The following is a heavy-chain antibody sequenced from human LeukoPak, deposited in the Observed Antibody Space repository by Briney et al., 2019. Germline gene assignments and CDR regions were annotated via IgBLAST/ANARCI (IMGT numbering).Heavy chain of an antibody. CDR1: GGSFSGYY. J-gene: IGHJ1*01. V-gene: IGHV4-34*01. CDR2: INHSGST. Sequence: SETLSLTCAVYGGSFSGYYWSWIRQPPGKGLEWIGEINHSGSTNYNPSLKSRVAISVDTSKNQFSLKLSSVTAADTAVYYCARRGSYSSSRFQHWGQGTLVTVSS. D-gene: IGHD6-6*01. CDR3: ARRGSYSSSRFQH.